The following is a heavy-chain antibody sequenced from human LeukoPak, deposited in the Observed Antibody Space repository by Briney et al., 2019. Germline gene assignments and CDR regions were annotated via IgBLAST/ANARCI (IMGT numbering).Heavy chain of an antibody. CDR1: GFTFDDYA. CDR3: AKSIVVAIRPGAGSAFDI. Sequence: GGSLRLSCAASGFTFDDYAMHWVRQAPGKGLEWVSGISGNSGSIGYADSVKGRFTISRDNAKNSLYLQMNSLRAEDTALYYCAKSIVVAIRPGAGSAFDIWGQGTMVTVSS. V-gene: IGHV3-9*01. D-gene: IGHD3-22*01. J-gene: IGHJ3*02. CDR2: ISGNSGSI.